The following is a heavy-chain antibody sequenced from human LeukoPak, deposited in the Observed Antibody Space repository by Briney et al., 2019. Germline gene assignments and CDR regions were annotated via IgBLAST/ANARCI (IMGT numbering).Heavy chain of an antibody. CDR2: IYYSGTT. CDR3: VRRVLAFSRPSNFDY. D-gene: IGHD2-2*01. CDR1: GGSVSSSTYD. J-gene: IGHJ4*02. V-gene: IGHV4-39*01. Sequence: TSETLSLTWSVSGGSVSSSTYDWGWIRQPPGKGLEWIGNIYYSGTTYYNPSLKSRVTISIDTSKKQFSLKLTSVTAADTAGYYCVRRVLAFSRPSNFDYWGQGILVTLSS.